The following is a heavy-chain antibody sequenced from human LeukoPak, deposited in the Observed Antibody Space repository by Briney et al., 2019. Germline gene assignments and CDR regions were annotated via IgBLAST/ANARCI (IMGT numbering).Heavy chain of an antibody. V-gene: IGHV3-30*02. D-gene: IGHD6-19*01. J-gene: IGHJ4*02. CDR1: GFTFSSYA. CDR3: AKVGFGWYQIDY. CDR2: IRYDGTSQ. Sequence: PGGSLRLSCAASGFTFSSYAMSWVRQAPGKGLEWVAFIRYDGTSQYYTDSVKGRFTISRDNSMNTMYLQMNSLRVEDTAVYYCAKVGFGWYQIDYWGQGTLVTVSS.